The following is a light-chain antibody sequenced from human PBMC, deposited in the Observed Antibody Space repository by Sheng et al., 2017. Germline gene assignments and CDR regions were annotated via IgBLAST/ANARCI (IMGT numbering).Light chain of an antibody. J-gene: IGKJ1*01. V-gene: IGKV3-20*01. CDR1: QSFSSSY. CDR3: QQYNSYWT. Sequence: EIVLTQSPGTLSLSPGERATLSCRASQSFSSSYLTWYQQKPGQAPRLLIHGASTRATDIPDRFSGSGSGTDFTLTISRLEPEDFATYYCQQYNSYWTFGQGTKVEIK. CDR2: GAS.